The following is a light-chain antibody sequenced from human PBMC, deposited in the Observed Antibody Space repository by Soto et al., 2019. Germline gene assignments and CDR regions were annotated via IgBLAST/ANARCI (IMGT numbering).Light chain of an antibody. CDR2: DAS. Sequence: VVMTQSPATLSVSPGERATLSCRASESVSRNLAWYQQKPGQAPRLLIYDASTRATGIPDRFSGGGSGTEFTLTIRSLQSEDFVVYYCQQYNSWPPINFGQGTRLEIK. CDR3: QQYNSWPPIN. CDR1: ESVSRN. J-gene: IGKJ5*01. V-gene: IGKV3-15*01.